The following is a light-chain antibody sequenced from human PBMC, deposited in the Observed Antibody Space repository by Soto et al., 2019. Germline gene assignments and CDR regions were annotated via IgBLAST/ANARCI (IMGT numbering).Light chain of an antibody. V-gene: IGKV1-39*01. Sequence: IQMTQSPSSLSASVGDRVTITCRASQRIDNYLNWYHQKPGKAPKLLIYAASNLQSGVPSRLSGSGSGTDFTLTISNLQPEDFATYYCQQTYSTPFTFGPGTKVDI. CDR1: QRIDNY. CDR2: AAS. J-gene: IGKJ3*01. CDR3: QQTYSTPFT.